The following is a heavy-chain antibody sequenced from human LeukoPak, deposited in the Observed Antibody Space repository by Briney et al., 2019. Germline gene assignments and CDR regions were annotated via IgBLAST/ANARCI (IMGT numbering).Heavy chain of an antibody. D-gene: IGHD1-1*01. CDR1: GDSISSSSYF. V-gene: IGHV4-39*01. Sequence: SETLSLTCTVSGDSISSSSYFWGWIRQPPGKGLEWIGIIYYSGTTNYNPSLKSRVTISVATSKNQFSLKLSSVTAADTAVYYCARRSGNYYYAMDVWGQGTTVSVSS. J-gene: IGHJ6*02. CDR3: ARRSGNYYYAMDV. CDR2: IYYSGTT.